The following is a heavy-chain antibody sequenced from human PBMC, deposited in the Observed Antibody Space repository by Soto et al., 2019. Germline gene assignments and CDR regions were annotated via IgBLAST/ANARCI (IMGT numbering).Heavy chain of an antibody. V-gene: IGHV3-23*01. Sequence: PGGSLRLSCTASGFSFTNSAMSWVRQAPGKGLEWVSAMSGSGASTYYADSVKGRFTISRDNSNNTLYLQMNSLRAEDTALYYCAKRRLRVALGRRDFGMDVWGQGTTVTVS. CDR1: GFSFTNSA. J-gene: IGHJ6*02. CDR3: AKRRLRVALGRRDFGMDV. D-gene: IGHD3-3*01. CDR2: MSGSGAST.